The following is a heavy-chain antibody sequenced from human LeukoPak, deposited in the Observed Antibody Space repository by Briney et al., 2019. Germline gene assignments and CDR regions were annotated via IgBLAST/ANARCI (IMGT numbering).Heavy chain of an antibody. Sequence: ASVKVSCNTFTKHFVHWVRQAPGQGLEWVGWIDPNSGATKYAQKFQGRVTMTRDTSISTVSMELSSPRFDDTAIYYCAVSVQVPAIPAFDYWGQGTLVTVSS. V-gene: IGHV1-2*02. CDR2: IDPNSGAT. J-gene: IGHJ4*02. CDR3: AVSVQVPAIPAFDY. CDR1: TFTKHF. D-gene: IGHD2-21*02.